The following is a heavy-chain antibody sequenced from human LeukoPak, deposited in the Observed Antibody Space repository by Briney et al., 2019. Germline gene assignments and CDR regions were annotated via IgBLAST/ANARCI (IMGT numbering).Heavy chain of an antibody. CDR1: GFTFSNAW. CDR2: IQSKTDGGTT. V-gene: IGHV3-15*01. CDR3: ARDLRGGQQLQSVAIPDFDY. J-gene: IGHJ4*02. Sequence: PGGSLRLSCAASGFTFSNAWMSWVRQAPGKGLEWVGRIQSKTDGGTTDYAAPVKGRFTISRDDSKNTLYLQMNSLKTEDTAVYYCARDLRGGQQLQSVAIPDFDYWGQGTLVTVSS. D-gene: IGHD2-21*01.